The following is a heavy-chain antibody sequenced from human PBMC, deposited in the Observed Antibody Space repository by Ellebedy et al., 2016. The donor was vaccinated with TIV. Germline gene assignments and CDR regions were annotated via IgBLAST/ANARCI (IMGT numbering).Heavy chain of an antibody. Sequence: GESLKISXTASGFTFDDSAMSWFRQAPGKGLEWVGFIRGRAFGRTTEYAASVKGRFFISRDDSKDIVYLQMNSLQIEDTGVYYCSRGGTIILVVPDYWGQGTLVTVSS. CDR3: SRGGTIILVVPDY. CDR2: IRGRAFGRTT. D-gene: IGHD3-22*01. V-gene: IGHV3-49*03. J-gene: IGHJ4*02. CDR1: GFTFDDSA.